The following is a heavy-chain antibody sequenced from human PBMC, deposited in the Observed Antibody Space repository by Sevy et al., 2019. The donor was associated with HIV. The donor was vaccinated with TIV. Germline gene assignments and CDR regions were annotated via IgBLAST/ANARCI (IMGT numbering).Heavy chain of an antibody. CDR2: IRSDGGNK. D-gene: IGHD6-6*01. CDR1: GFTFSDYY. Sequence: GGSLRLSCAASGFTFSDYYINWIRQAPGKGLEWVSYIRSDGGNKYYANSVKGRFTISRDNAKNSVFLQMNSLRAEDTAVYYCAREDIGGRHFDHWGQGTLVTVSS. CDR3: AREDIGGRHFDH. J-gene: IGHJ4*02. V-gene: IGHV3-11*01.